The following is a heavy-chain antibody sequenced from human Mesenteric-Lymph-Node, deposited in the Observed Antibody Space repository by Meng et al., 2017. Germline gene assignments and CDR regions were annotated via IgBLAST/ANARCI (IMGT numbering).Heavy chain of an antibody. D-gene: IGHD6-19*01. V-gene: IGHV3-30*04. CDR3: ARDGFAVAGAFDI. CDR1: GFTFSDYA. Sequence: GESLKISCAASGFTFSDYAMHWVRQAPGKGLEWVAVISYDGSNKYYADSVKGRFTISRDNSKNTLYLQMNSLRAEDTAVYYCARDGFAVAGAFDIWGQGTMVTVSS. J-gene: IGHJ3*02. CDR2: ISYDGSNK.